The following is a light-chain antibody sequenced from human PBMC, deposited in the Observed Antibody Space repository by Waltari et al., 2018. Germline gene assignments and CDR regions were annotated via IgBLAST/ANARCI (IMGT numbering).Light chain of an antibody. J-gene: IGLJ2*01. CDR3: AAWDDSLNGVI. Sequence: QSVLTQPPSASGTPGQRVNISCSGRSSNIGSNAVTWYHQSPGAAPKLLIYTNYQRPSGVPDRFSGSKSGTSASLAISGLQSEDEADYYCAAWDDSLNGVIFGGGTKLTVL. V-gene: IGLV1-44*01. CDR2: TNY. CDR1: SSNIGSNA.